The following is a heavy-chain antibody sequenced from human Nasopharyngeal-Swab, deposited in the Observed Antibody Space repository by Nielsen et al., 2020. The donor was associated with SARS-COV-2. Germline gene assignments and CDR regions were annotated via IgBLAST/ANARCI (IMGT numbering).Heavy chain of an antibody. V-gene: IGHV1-46*01. Sequence: WVRQAPGQGLEWMGIINPGGGSARYSQNFQGRVTMTRDTSTSTVYMELSSLRSEDTAVHYRARGGDPREVVAATDCFDPWGQGTLVTVSS. D-gene: IGHD2-15*01. CDR3: ARGGDPREVVAATDCFDP. CDR2: INPGGGSA. J-gene: IGHJ5*02.